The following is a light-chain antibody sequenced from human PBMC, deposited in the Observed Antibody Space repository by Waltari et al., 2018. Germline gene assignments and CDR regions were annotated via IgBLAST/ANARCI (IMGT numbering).Light chain of an antibody. Sequence: DLVMTQSPDALAVSLGERATINGKSSQTVMYFSNNKDYLAWYQQKPGQPPKLLIYWASTRESGVPDRFSGSGSATNFTLTINSLQAEDVAVYWCQQYITSPVTFGQGTRLEIK. CDR1: QTVMYFSNNKDY. J-gene: IGKJ5*01. V-gene: IGKV4-1*01. CDR3: QQYITSPVT. CDR2: WAS.